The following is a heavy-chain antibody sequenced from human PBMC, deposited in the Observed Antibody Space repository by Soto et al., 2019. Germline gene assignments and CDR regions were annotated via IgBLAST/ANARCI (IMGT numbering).Heavy chain of an antibody. V-gene: IGHV5-51*01. D-gene: IGHD4-17*01. CDR1: GYSFTSYW. CDR3: ARHLRGYYGDYRAEYFQH. J-gene: IGHJ1*01. CDR2: IYPGDSDT. Sequence: GESLKISCKGSGYSFTSYWIGWVRQMPGKGLEWMGIIYPGDSDTRYSPSFQGQVTISADKSISTAYLQWSSLKASDTAMYYCARHLRGYYGDYRAEYFQHWGQGTLVTVSS.